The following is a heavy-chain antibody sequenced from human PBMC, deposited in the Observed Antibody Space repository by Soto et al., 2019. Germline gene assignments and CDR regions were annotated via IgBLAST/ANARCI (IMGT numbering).Heavy chain of an antibody. CDR1: GGSISSGGYY. CDR3: ARDRVTMVRGLGWFDP. D-gene: IGHD3-10*01. J-gene: IGHJ5*02. V-gene: IGHV4-31*03. Sequence: QVQLQESGPGLVKPSQTLSLTCTVSGGSISSGGYYWSWIRQHPGKGLEWIGYIYYSGSTYYNPSLKCRVTISVDTSKNQFSLKLSSVTAADTAVYYCARDRVTMVRGLGWFDPWGQGTLVTVSS. CDR2: IYYSGST.